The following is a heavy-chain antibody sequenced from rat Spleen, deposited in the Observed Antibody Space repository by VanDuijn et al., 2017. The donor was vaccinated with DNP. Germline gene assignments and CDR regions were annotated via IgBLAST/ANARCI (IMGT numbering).Heavy chain of an antibody. V-gene: IGHV5-25*01. CDR2: ISTSGSRT. Sequence: EVQLVESGGGLVQPGRSLKLSCGASGFTFSNYYMAWVRQAPQKGLEWVATISTSGSRTYYADSVKGRFTISRDKAKSSLYLQMNSLKSEDTATYYCARPNYPITAYAMDAWGKGTSVTVSS. CDR1: GFTFSNYY. J-gene: IGHJ4*01. CDR3: ARPNYPITAYAMDA. D-gene: IGHD1-4*01.